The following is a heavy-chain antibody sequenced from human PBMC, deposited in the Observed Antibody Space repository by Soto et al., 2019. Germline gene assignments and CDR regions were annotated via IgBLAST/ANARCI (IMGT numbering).Heavy chain of an antibody. Sequence: EVQLVESGGGLVQPGRSLRLSCAASGFTFDDYAMHWVRQAPGKGLEWVSGISWNSGSIGYADSVKGRFTISRDNAKNSLYLQMNSLRAEDTALYYCAKGLMPNYYDSSGAGDYWGQGTLVTVSS. CDR1: GFTFDDYA. J-gene: IGHJ4*02. V-gene: IGHV3-9*01. CDR3: AKGLMPNYYDSSGAGDY. CDR2: ISWNSGSI. D-gene: IGHD3-22*01.